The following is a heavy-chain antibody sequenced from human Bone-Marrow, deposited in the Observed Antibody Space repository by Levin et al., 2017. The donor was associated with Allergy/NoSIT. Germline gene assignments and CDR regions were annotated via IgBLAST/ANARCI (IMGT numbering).Heavy chain of an antibody. Sequence: GGSLRLSCVASGFPFSAFAMTWVRQAPGKGLEWVAIISDDGRKQYFADSVWGRFSISRDNSKNTVFLQMDSLRGDDTALYFCVRDSGFSSSYGGLYRITKFYYDGLDVWGQGTSV. CDR2: ISDDGRKQ. CDR3: VRDSGFSSSYGGLYRITKFYYDGLDV. V-gene: IGHV3-30*04. J-gene: IGHJ6*02. CDR1: GFPFSAFA. D-gene: IGHD4-11*01.